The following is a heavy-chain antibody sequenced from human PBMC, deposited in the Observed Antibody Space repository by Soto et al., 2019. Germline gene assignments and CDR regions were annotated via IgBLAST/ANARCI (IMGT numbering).Heavy chain of an antibody. CDR3: ARDRVYYYDSSGYYDYYYYYGMDV. CDR2: IYYSGST. D-gene: IGHD3-22*01. CDR1: GGSISSYY. V-gene: IGHV4-59*01. Sequence: PSETLSLTSTDSGGSISSYYWSWIRQPPGKGLEWIGYIYYSGSTDYNPSLKSRVTISVDTSKNQFSLKLSSVTAADTAVYYCARDRVYYYDSSGYYDYYYYYGMDVWGQGTTVT. J-gene: IGHJ6*02.